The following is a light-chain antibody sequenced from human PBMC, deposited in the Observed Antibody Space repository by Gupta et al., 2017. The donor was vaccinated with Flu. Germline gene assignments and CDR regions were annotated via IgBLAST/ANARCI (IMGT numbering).Light chain of an antibody. CDR3: QQAYTLPYT. CDR2: AAS. J-gene: IGKJ2*01. V-gene: IGKV1-39*01. CDR1: QGIGTE. Sequence: IQMSQSPASLSASVGDRVTITCRASQGIGTELSWLQLKPGGAPTLLISAASTLRSRLPSRFRGGGSGTTFTLSIDSLQPEDVATYFCQQAYTLPYTFGQRTKLEMK.